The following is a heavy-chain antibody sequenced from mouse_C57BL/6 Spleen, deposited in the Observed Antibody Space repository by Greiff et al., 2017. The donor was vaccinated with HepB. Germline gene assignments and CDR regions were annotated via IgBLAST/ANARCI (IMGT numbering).Heavy chain of an antibody. J-gene: IGHJ4*01. CDR3: TTRGWGAMDY. D-gene: IGHD2-3*01. CDR2: IDPENGDT. CDR1: GFNIKDDY. V-gene: IGHV14-4*01. Sequence: VHVKQSGAELVRPGASVKLSCTASGFNIKDDYMHWVKQRPEQGLEWIGWIDPENGDTEYASKFQGKATITADTSSNTAYLQLSSLTSEDTAVYYCTTRGWGAMDYWGQGTSVTVSS.